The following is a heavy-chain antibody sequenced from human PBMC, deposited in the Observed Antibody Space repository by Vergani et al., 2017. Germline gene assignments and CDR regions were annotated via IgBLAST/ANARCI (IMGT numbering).Heavy chain of an antibody. CDR2: IDEYGNRA. D-gene: IGHD2-8*02. CDR1: GFTFNTYT. CDR3: VRTEYCTGIACNTRFDS. Sequence: EVQLVESGGGLVKPGGSLRLSCAASGFTFNTYTMNWVRQVPGKGLMWVARIDEYGNRATYGDFETGRFTISRDNAKNTVFLQMNNLRADDAGVYYCVRTEYCTGIACNTRFDSWGQGALVTVSS. V-gene: IGHV3-74*02. J-gene: IGHJ5*01.